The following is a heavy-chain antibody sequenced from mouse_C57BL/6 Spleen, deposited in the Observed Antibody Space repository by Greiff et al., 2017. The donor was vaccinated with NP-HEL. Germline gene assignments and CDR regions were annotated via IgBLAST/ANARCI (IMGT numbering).Heavy chain of an antibody. CDR3: ARAAQATHYFDY. V-gene: IGHV1-50*01. D-gene: IGHD3-2*02. CDR2: IDPSDSYT. Sequence: VKQSCKASGYTFTSYWMQWVKQRPGQGLEWIGEIDPSDSYTNYNQKFKGKATLTVDTSSSTAYMQLSSLTSEDSAVYYCARAAQATHYFDYWGQGTTLTVSS. J-gene: IGHJ2*01. CDR1: GYTFTSYW.